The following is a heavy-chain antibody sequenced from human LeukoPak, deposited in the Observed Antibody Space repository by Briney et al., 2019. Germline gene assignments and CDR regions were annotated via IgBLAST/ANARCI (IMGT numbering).Heavy chain of an antibody. Sequence: PSETLSLTCAVSGYSISSGYYWGWIRQPPGKGLEWIGSIYHSGSTYYNPSLKSRVTISVDTSKNQFSLKLSSVTAADTAVYYCAKDGRYFRWLVSSGRGWFDPWGQGTLVTVSS. CDR1: GYSISSGYY. CDR2: IYHSGST. V-gene: IGHV4-38-2*02. J-gene: IGHJ5*02. CDR3: AKDGRYFRWLVSSGRGWFDP. D-gene: IGHD3-9*01.